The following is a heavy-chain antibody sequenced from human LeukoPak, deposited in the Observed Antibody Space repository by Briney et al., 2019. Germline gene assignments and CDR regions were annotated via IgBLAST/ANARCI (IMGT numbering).Heavy chain of an antibody. V-gene: IGHV1-2*02. Sequence: ASVKVSCKASGFTFTAYYLHWVRQAPGQRLEWMGWINPNSGGTNYAQKFQGRVTMTRDTSISTAYMELSRLRSDDTAVYYCSRGPHWDPHFDFWGQGTLVTVSS. CDR2: INPNSGGT. CDR3: SRGPHWDPHFDF. CDR1: GFTFTAYY. J-gene: IGHJ4*02. D-gene: IGHD7-27*01.